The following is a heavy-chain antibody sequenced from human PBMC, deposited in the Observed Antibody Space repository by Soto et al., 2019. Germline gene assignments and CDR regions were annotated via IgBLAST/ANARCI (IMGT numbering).Heavy chain of an antibody. V-gene: IGHV3-21*01. D-gene: IGHD3-3*02. CDR3: VKDEGIEAMDV. CDR2: ITSSGSYV. CDR1: GFTFSRNT. Sequence: GESLKISCVTSGFTFSRNTMNWVRQAPGKGLEWVASITSSGSYVYYADSVKGRFSASRDNAKNSLSLQMDSLRPDDTAIYFCVKDEGIEAMDVWGQGTTVTVSS. J-gene: IGHJ6*02.